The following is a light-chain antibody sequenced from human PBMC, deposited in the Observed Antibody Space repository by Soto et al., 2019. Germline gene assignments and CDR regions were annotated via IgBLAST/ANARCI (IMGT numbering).Light chain of an antibody. V-gene: IGKV3-11*01. J-gene: IGKJ1*01. CDR2: DAS. CDR1: QSVSSY. CDR3: QQRSNWPVT. Sequence: EIVLTQSPATLSLSPGERATLSCRASQSVSSYLAWYQQKPGQAPRLLIYDASNRATGIPARFSGSGSGTDFTLTISSIEPEAFAVYYCQQRSNWPVTFGQGTKLDIK.